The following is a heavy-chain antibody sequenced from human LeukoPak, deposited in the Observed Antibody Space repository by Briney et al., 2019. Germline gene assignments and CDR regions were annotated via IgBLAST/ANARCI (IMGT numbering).Heavy chain of an antibody. J-gene: IGHJ4*02. CDR3: WGGGWKKPFDY. D-gene: IGHD2-21*01. V-gene: IGHV1-69*13. Sequence: SVKVSCKASGYTFTSYGISWVRQAPGQGLEWMGGIIPIFATANYAQKFQGRVTITADESTSTAYMELSSLRSEDTAVYYCWGGGWKKPFDYWGQGTLVTVSS. CDR1: GYTFTSYG. CDR2: IIPIFATA.